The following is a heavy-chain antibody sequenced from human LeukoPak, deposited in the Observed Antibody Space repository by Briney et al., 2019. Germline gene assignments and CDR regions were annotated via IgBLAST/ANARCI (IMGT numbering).Heavy chain of an antibody. CDR3: ARGMIVVPGAFDI. CDR1: GGSISSGGYS. Sequence: SETLSLTCAVSGGSISSGGYSWSWIRQPPGKGLEWIGEIYHSGSTNYNPSLKSRVAISVDKSKNQFSLKLSSVTAADTAVYYCARGMIVVPGAFDIWGQGTMVTVSS. V-gene: IGHV4-30-2*01. D-gene: IGHD3-22*01. CDR2: IYHSGST. J-gene: IGHJ3*02.